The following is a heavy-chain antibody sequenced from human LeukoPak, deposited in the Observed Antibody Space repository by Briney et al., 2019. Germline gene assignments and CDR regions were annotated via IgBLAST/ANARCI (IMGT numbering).Heavy chain of an antibody. Sequence: TGGSLRLSCAASGFTFSSYWMHWVRQAPGKGLVRVSRFNSDGSNTRYADSVKGRFTISRDNSKNTLYLQMNSLRAEDTAVYYCANLDILTGYHYVLSGYWGQGTLVTVSS. CDR1: GFTFSSYW. CDR2: FNSDGSNT. D-gene: IGHD3-9*01. V-gene: IGHV3-74*01. J-gene: IGHJ4*02. CDR3: ANLDILTGYHYVLSGY.